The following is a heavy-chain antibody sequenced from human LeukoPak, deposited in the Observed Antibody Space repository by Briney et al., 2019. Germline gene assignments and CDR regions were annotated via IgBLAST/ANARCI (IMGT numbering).Heavy chain of an antibody. J-gene: IGHJ6*03. D-gene: IGHD6-13*01. CDR3: ARDETGYSSSWYKMHYYYYMDV. Sequence: SQTLSLTCTVSGGSLSSGTYYWSWIRQPAGKGLEWIGRVYTSGSTDYNPSLKSRVTMSVDTSKNQFSLKLSSVTAADTAVYYCARDETGYSSSWYKMHYYYYMDVWGKGTTVTVSS. V-gene: IGHV4-61*02. CDR2: VYTSGST. CDR1: GGSLSSGTYY.